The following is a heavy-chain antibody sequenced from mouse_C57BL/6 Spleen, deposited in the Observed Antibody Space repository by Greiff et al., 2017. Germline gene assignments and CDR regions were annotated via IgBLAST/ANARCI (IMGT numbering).Heavy chain of an antibody. D-gene: IGHD3-2*02. Sequence: EVQLVESGGGLVQPGGSLKLSCAASGFTFSDYYMYWVRQTPEKRLEWVAYISNGGGSTYYPDTVKGRFTNSRDNAKNTLYLQMSRLKSEDTAMYYCARLDSSGYWFAYWGQGTLVTVSA. CDR2: ISNGGGST. V-gene: IGHV5-12*01. CDR1: GFTFSDYY. CDR3: ARLDSSGYWFAY. J-gene: IGHJ3*01.